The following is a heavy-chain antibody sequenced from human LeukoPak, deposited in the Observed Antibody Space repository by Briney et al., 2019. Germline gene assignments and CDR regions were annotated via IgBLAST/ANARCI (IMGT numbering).Heavy chain of an antibody. Sequence: SETLSLTCTVSGVSISSYYWSWIRQPPGKGLEWIGYIYYSGSTNYNPSLKSRVTISVDTSKNQFSLKLSSVTAADTAVYYCARSPRYNWNDWIDYWGQGTLVTVSS. CDR1: GVSISSYY. D-gene: IGHD1-1*01. CDR3: ARSPRYNWNDWIDY. CDR2: IYYSGST. V-gene: IGHV4-59*08. J-gene: IGHJ4*02.